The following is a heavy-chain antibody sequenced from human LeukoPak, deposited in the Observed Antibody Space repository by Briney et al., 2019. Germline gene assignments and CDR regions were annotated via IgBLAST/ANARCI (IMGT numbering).Heavy chain of an antibody. CDR2: ISSSSSYI. V-gene: IGHV3-21*01. CDR1: GFTFSSNS. D-gene: IGHD3-10*01. J-gene: IGHJ4*02. CDR3: ARDPNYYGSGSSFDY. Sequence: PGGSLRLSCAASGFTFSSNSMNWVRQAPGKGLEWVSSISSSSSYIYYADSVKGRFTISRDNAKNSLYLQMNSLRAEDTAVYYCARDPNYYGSGSSFDYWGQGTLVTVSS.